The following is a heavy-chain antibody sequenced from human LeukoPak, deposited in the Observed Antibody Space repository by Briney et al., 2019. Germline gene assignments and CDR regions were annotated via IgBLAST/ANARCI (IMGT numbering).Heavy chain of an antibody. D-gene: IGHD4-17*01. CDR1: GGSISSYY. CDR3: ARVLEPYTVTDAFDI. Sequence: PSETLSLTCTVSGGSISSYYWSWIRQPAGKGLEWIGRIYTSGSTNYNLSLKSRVTISVDTSKNQFPLKLSSVTAADTAVYYCARVLEPYTVTDAFDIWGQGTLVTVSS. V-gene: IGHV4-4*07. J-gene: IGHJ3*02. CDR2: IYTSGST.